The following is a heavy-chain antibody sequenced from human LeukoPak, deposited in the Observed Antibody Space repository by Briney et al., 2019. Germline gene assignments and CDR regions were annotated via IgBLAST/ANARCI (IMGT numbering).Heavy chain of an antibody. V-gene: IGHV4-38-2*02. CDR1: GYSISSGYF. J-gene: IGHJ6*03. CDR3: ARGVREKNRGFLLYYYYYYMDV. D-gene: IGHD3-10*01. Sequence: SETLSLTCTVSGYSISSGYFWGWIRQPPGKGLEWIGSFYHSGITYYNPSLKSRVTISVDTSKNQFSLNLSSVTAADTAVYYCARGVREKNRGFLLYYYYYYMDVWGKGTTVAISS. CDR2: FYHSGIT.